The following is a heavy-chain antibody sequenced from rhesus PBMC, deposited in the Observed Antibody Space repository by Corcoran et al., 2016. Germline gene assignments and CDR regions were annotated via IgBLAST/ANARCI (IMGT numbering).Heavy chain of an antibody. CDR3: TREDYGTNYDAFDY. J-gene: IGHJ4*01. CDR2: ISPYNSNK. D-gene: IGHD4-29*01. Sequence: QVQLVQSGAEVKQPGASVKLSGKASGYTFSNYYMHWVRQAPGQGLEWIGLISPYNSNKAYAQNFQGRVTITTDTSTSTGYMELSSLRSEDTAVYYCTREDYGTNYDAFDYWGQGVLVTVSS. CDR1: GYTFSNYY. V-gene: IGHV1-180*01.